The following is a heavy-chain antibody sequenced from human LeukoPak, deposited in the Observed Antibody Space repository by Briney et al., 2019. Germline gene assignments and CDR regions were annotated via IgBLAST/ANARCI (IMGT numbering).Heavy chain of an antibody. CDR1: GFTFSSYG. CDR3: AKDLFTIEHPVDY. J-gene: IGHJ4*02. CDR2: ISYDGSNK. D-gene: IGHD3-3*01. Sequence: AGGSLRLSCGASGFTFSSYGMHWVRQAPGKGLEWVALISYDGSNKYYADSVKGRFTISRDNSKNTLYLQMNSLRAEDTAVYYCAKDLFTIEHPVDYWGQGTLVTVSS. V-gene: IGHV3-30*18.